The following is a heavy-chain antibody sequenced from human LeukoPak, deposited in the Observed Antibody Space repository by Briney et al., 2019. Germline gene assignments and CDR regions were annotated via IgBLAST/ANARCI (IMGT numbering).Heavy chain of an antibody. V-gene: IGHV3-23*01. Sequence: PGGSLRLSCAASGFTFSSYAMSWVRQAPGKVLEWVSNISGSGVSGGNTYYADSVKGRFTISRDNSKNTLYLQMNSLRTEDTAVYYCAKSGNNRFDYWGQGTLVTVSS. J-gene: IGHJ4*02. CDR1: GFTFSSYA. D-gene: IGHD4-23*01. CDR2: ISGSGVSGGNT. CDR3: AKSGNNRFDY.